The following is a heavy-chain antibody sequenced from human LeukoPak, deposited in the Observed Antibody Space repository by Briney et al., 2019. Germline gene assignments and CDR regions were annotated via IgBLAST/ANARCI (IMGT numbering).Heavy chain of an antibody. CDR2: ISGSGGST. J-gene: IGHJ2*01. D-gene: IGHD3-10*01. Sequence: GGSLRLSCAASGFTFSSYAMSWVRQAPGKGLEWVSAISGSGGSTYYADSVKGRFTISRDNSKNTLYLQINSLRAEDTAVYYCAKCRSMVRGVSYWYFDVWGRGTLVTVSS. CDR1: GFTFSSYA. V-gene: IGHV3-23*01. CDR3: AKCRSMVRGVSYWYFDV.